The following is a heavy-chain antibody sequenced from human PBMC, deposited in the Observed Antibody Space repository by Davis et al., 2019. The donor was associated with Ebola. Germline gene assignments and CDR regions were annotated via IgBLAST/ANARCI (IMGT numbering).Heavy chain of an antibody. Sequence: MPSETLSLTCSVSGFSISGGYYWGWIRQAPGKGMEWIGSISHSGSTNYNPSLKSQVTISVDTSKNQFSLKLSSVTAADTAVYYCASTGDYGMDVWGKGTTVTVSS. CDR2: ISHSGST. CDR1: GFSISGGYY. D-gene: IGHD3-16*01. CDR3: ASTGDYGMDV. V-gene: IGHV4-38-2*02. J-gene: IGHJ6*04.